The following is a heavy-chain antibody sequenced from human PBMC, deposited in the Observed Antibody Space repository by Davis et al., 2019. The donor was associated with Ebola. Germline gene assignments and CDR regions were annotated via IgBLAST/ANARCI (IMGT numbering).Heavy chain of an antibody. CDR2: MAHSGRP. D-gene: IGHD2-21*02. J-gene: IGHJ4*02. Sequence: MPSETLSLTCSVSGGSISSNYYFWGWVRQPPGKGLEWIGSMAHSGRPYYSPSLETRVTISVHTSKNQLYLNLKSMTAADTAVYYCARRVTFDSWGQGVLVTVSS. CDR1: GGSISSNYYF. V-gene: IGHV4-39*01. CDR3: ARRVTFDS.